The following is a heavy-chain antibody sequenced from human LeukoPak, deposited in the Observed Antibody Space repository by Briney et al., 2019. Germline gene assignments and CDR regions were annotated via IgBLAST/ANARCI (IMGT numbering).Heavy chain of an antibody. V-gene: IGHV3-30-3*01. CDR2: ISYDGSNK. D-gene: IGHD6-13*01. CDR3: ARGQQLVRDWFDP. J-gene: IGHJ5*02. CDR1: GFTFSSYA. Sequence: GGSLRLSCAASGFTFSSYAMHWVRQAPGKGLEWVAVISYDGSNKYYADSVKGRFTISRDNSKNTLYLQMNSLRAEDTAVYYCARGQQLVRDWFDPWGQGTLVTVSS.